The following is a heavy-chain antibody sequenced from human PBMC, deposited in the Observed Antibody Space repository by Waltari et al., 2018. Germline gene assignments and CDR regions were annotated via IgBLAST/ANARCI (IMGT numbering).Heavy chain of an antibody. J-gene: IGHJ4*02. CDR2: ISSSGSTI. D-gene: IGHD2-15*01. CDR1: GFTFSSYE. CDR3: ARGVVKKSGYCSGGSCYSHY. Sequence: EVQLVESGGGLVQPGGSLRLSCAASGFTFSSYEMNWVRQAPGKGLEWVSYISSSGSTIYYADSVKGRFTISRDNAKNSLYLQMNSLRAEDTAVYYCARGVVKKSGYCSGGSCYSHYWGQGTLVTVSS. V-gene: IGHV3-48*03.